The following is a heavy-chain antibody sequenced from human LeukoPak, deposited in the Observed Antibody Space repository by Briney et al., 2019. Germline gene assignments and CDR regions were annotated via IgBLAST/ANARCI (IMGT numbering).Heavy chain of an antibody. CDR1: GYTFTSYD. CDR2: MNPNSGNT. Sequence: ASVKVSCKASGYTFTSYDINWVRQATGQGLEWMGWMNPNSGNTGYAQKFQGRVTMTRNTSISTAYMELSSLRSEDTAVYYCARAGAYCGGDCFDYWGQGTLVTGSS. D-gene: IGHD2-21*01. J-gene: IGHJ4*02. CDR3: ARAGAYCGGDCFDY. V-gene: IGHV1-8*01.